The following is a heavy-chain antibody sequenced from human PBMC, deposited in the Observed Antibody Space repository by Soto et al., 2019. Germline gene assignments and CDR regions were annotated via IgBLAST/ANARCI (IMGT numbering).Heavy chain of an antibody. CDR3: TRHEGGAAADRPLDY. CDR2: IYYSGRT. V-gene: IGHV4-39*01. J-gene: IGHJ4*02. CDR1: GSSTSSTYY. Sequence: PGGSLRLSCTASGSSTSSTYYWGWIRQAPGKGLEWIASIYYSGRTHNNPALKSRVTMSVDTYTNQFSLKMNAVTAADTAVYYCTRHEGGAAADRPLDYWGQGTLVTVSS. D-gene: IGHD6-13*01.